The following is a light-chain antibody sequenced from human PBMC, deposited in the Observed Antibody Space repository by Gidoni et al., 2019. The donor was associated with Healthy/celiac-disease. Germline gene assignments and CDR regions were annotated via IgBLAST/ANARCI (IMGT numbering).Light chain of an antibody. CDR1: SSNIGSNT. CDR2: SNN. CDR3: AAWDDSLTGPG. V-gene: IGLV1-44*01. Sequence: QSVLTQRPSASGSHGQTVTISCSGSSSNIGSNTVNWYQPLPGTAPKLLIYSNNPRPPGVPDRFSGSPSATSASLAISGLQSEDEADYYCAAWDDSLTGPGFGGGTTLTVL. J-gene: IGLJ2*01.